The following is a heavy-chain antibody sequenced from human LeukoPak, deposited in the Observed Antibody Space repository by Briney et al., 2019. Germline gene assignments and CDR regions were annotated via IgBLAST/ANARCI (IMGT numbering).Heavy chain of an antibody. CDR1: GFSVSNTY. J-gene: IGHJ4*02. CDR3: AKDVFPSLAVAGMTPPDY. Sequence: PGGSLRLSCAASGFSVSNTYMNWVRQAPGKGLEWVSAISGSGGSTYYADSVKGRFTISRDNSKNTLYLQMNSLRAEDTAVYYCAKDVFPSLAVAGMTPPDYWGQGTLVTVSS. CDR2: ISGSGGST. D-gene: IGHD6-19*01. V-gene: IGHV3-23*01.